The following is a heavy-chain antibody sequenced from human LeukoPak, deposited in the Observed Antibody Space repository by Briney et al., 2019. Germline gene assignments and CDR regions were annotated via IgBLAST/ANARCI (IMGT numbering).Heavy chain of an antibody. CDR2: DGSGT. J-gene: IGHJ4*02. Sequence: PGGSLRLSCAVSGFTFSGHWMFWVRQAPGKGLEWVSSDGSGTGYTDSVKGRFTIFRDNAKNSLFLQMNSLRAEDTAVYYCARDPAYGAIDYWGQGTLVTVSS. CDR3: ARDPAYGAIDY. D-gene: IGHD4-17*01. CDR1: GFTFSGHW. V-gene: IGHV3-74*01.